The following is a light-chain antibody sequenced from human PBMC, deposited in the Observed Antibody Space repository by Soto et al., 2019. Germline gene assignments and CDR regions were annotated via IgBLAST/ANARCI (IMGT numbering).Light chain of an antibody. CDR2: GAS. CDR1: QGIRSY. J-gene: IGKJ1*01. CDR3: LQDRSYPRT. Sequence: AIQMTQSPSSLSASVGDRVTITCRASQGIRSYLGWYQQKPGNAPKLLIFGASHLHSGVPSRFSGSGSGTDFTLTISSLHPEDFATYYCLQDRSYPRTFGQGTKVEI. V-gene: IGKV1-6*01.